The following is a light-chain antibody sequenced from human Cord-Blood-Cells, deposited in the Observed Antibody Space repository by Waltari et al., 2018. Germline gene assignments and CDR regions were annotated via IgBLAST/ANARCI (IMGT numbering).Light chain of an antibody. CDR3: QQRSNWPPGYS. J-gene: IGKJ2*03. Sequence: EIVLTQSPATLSLSPGVRATLSCRASQSVSSYLAWYQQKPGQAPNLLIYDASNRATGIPARFSGSGSGTDFTLTISSLEPEDVAVYYCQQRSNWPPGYSFGQGTKLEIK. CDR2: DAS. CDR1: QSVSSY. V-gene: IGKV3-11*01.